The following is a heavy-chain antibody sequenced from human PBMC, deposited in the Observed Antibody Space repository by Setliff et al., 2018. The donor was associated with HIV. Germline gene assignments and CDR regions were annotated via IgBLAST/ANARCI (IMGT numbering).Heavy chain of an antibody. CDR2: INHSGST. CDR3: ARGARLLTAYIDRWDYYYMRV. J-gene: IGHJ6*03. Sequence: SETLSLTCAVSGGSFSVYYWRWIRQPPGKGLEWLGEINHSGSTNYNPSLKSRITISVDTSKDQFSLKLSPVTAADTAVYYCARGARLLTAYIDRWDYYYMRVWGKGTTVTVSS. V-gene: IGHV4-34*01. D-gene: IGHD3-9*01. CDR1: GGSFSVYY.